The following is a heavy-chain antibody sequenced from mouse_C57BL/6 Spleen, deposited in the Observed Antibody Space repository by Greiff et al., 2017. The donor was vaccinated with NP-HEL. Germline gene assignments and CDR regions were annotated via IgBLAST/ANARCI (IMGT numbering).Heavy chain of an antibody. J-gene: IGHJ2*01. CDR3: ARSGNSGCGEWFDY. CDR2: IYPRGGNT. V-gene: IGHV1-81*01. Sequence: QVQLQQSGAELARPGASVKLSCKASGYTFTSYGISWVKQRTGQGLEWIGEIYPRGGNTYYNEKFKGKATLTADKSSSTAYMQLRSLTSEESAVYFCARSGNSGCGEWFDYWGQGTTLTVSA. CDR1: GYTFTSYG. D-gene: IGHD3-2*02.